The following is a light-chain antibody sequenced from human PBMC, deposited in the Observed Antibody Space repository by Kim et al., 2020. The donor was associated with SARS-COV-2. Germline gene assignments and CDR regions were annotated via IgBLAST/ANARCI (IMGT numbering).Light chain of an antibody. V-gene: IGLV3-1*01. CDR3: QAWDSSTAGV. Sequence: SYELTQPPSVSVAPGQTASITCSGDKLGDKYACWYQQKPGQSPVLVLYQDSKRPSGLPERFSGSNAGDTATLTISGTQAMDEADYYCQAWDSSTAGVFGGGTQLTVL. J-gene: IGLJ2*01. CDR1: KLGDKY. CDR2: QDS.